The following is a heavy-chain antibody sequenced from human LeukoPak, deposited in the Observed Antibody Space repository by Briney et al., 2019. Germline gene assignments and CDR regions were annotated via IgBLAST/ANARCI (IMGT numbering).Heavy chain of an antibody. D-gene: IGHD3-10*01. J-gene: IGHJ4*02. V-gene: IGHV4-34*01. CDR3: ARQFYYGSGSYYHFDY. Sequence: SETLSLTCAVYGGSFSGYYWSWIRQPPGKGLEWIGEINHIGKTNYNPSLKSRVTISEDTSKKQFSLKLSSVTAADTAVYYCARQFYYGSGSYYHFDYWGQGTLVTVSS. CDR1: GGSFSGYY. CDR2: INHIGKT.